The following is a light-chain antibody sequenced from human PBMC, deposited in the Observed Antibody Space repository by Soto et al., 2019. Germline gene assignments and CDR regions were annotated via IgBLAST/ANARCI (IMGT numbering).Light chain of an antibody. Sequence: DIQMTQSSSTLSASIGDRVTITCRASHSISTWLAWYQQKPGRAPKSLIYDASILESGVPSRFSGSGSGTEFTLTISSLQPDDLATYYCQQYNSFSWTFGQGTKVEI. CDR3: QQYNSFSWT. CDR1: HSISTW. CDR2: DAS. V-gene: IGKV1-5*01. J-gene: IGKJ1*01.